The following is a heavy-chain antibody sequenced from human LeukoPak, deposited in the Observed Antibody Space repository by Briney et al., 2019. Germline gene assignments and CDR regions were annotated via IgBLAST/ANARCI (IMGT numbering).Heavy chain of an antibody. V-gene: IGHV3-23*01. CDR3: APDLRGSAWSLDY. Sequence: GGSLRLSCAASGFIFSNYAMSWVRQAPGKGLEWVSVVSASGGSTDYAGSVKGRFTMSRDNSRNTLYLQMNSLRAEDTAVYYCAPDLRGSAWSLDYWGQGTLVTVSS. J-gene: IGHJ4*02. CDR2: VSASGGST. CDR1: GFIFSNYA. D-gene: IGHD6-13*01.